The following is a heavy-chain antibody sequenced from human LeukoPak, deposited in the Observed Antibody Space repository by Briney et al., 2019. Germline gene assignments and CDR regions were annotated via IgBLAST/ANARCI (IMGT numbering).Heavy chain of an antibody. CDR2: IYYSGST. J-gene: IGHJ5*02. V-gene: IGHV4-39*01. CDR3: ASTDPRADGVWFDP. CDR1: GGSISSSSYY. Sequence: SETLSLTCTVSGGSISSSSYYWGWIRQPPGKGLEWIGSIYYSGSTYYNPSLKSRVTISVDTSKNQFSLKLSSVTAADTAVYYCASTDPRADGVWFDPWAREPWSPSPQ. D-gene: IGHD3-3*01.